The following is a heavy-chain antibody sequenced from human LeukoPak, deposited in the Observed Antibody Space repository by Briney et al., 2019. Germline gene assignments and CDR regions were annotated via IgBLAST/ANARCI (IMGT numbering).Heavy chain of an antibody. J-gene: IGHJ4*02. V-gene: IGHV3-30-3*01. Sequence: GRSLRLSCAASGFTFSTYAMHWVRQAPGKGLEWVAVISYDGSNKYYADSVKGRFTISRDSSKRILYLQMNSVRAEDTAIYYCGKEVERHFDLKYWGQGTLVTVSS. CDR3: GKEVERHFDLKY. CDR1: GFTFSTYA. CDR2: ISYDGSNK.